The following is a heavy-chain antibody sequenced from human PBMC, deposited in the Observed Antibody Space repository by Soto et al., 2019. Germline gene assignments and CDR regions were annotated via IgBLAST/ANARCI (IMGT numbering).Heavy chain of an antibody. CDR1: GGSVRAPDW. CDR2: VHISGHS. V-gene: IGHV4-4*02. D-gene: IGHD1-1*01. Sequence: SETLSLTCTLSGGSVRAPDWWNWVRQSPDRGLEWIAEVHISGHSNYNPSLRSRVSVSIDSSKNQFYLNLNSVTAADTAIYYCARVRQGCSANNCYFDPWGQGTQVTGSS. CDR3: ARVRQGCSANNCYFDP. J-gene: IGHJ5*01.